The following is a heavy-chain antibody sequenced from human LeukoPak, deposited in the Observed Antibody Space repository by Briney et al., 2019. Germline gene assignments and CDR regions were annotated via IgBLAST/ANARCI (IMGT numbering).Heavy chain of an antibody. Sequence: GSLRLSCAASGFTYSSYSMNWVRQAPGKGLEWVSSISISSRYIYYADSVQGRFPISRDNAKNSLYLQMHSLRAEDTAVFYCARDRYCSSTRCPFDYWGQGTLVTVSS. V-gene: IGHV3-21*01. CDR2: ISISSRYI. CDR3: ARDRYCSSTRCPFDY. D-gene: IGHD2-2*01. J-gene: IGHJ4*02. CDR1: GFTYSSYS.